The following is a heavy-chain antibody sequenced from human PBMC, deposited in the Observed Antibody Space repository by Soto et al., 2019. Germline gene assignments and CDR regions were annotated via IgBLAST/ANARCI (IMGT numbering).Heavy chain of an antibody. CDR1: GFTFSSHT. D-gene: IGHD3-16*01. CDR2: ISATGSDI. CDR3: ARGYDVVRVPVAIRVGYFDH. J-gene: IGHJ4*02. Sequence: EVDLVESGGGLAKPGGALRLSCTDSGFTFSSHTMNWVRQAPGKGLEWVSSISATGSDIYYEDSVMGRFTISRDNAKNSLYLQLNNLRVEDTAVYYCARGYDVVRVPVAIRVGYFDHWGQGTVVTVSS. V-gene: IGHV3-21*01.